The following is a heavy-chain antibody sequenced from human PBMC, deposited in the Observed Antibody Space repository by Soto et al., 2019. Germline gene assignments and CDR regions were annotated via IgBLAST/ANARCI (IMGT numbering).Heavy chain of an antibody. CDR2: IYPGDSDT. CDR3: ARQIRVNSVKVFDP. V-gene: IGHV5-51*01. Sequence: GESLKISCKGSGYSFTSNWIAWVRRMPGKGLEWMGIIYPGDSDTRYSPSFQGQVTISADKSISTAYLQWSSLKASDTAMYYCARQIRVNSVKVFDPWGQGTLVTVSS. D-gene: IGHD3-10*01. J-gene: IGHJ5*02. CDR1: GYSFTSNW.